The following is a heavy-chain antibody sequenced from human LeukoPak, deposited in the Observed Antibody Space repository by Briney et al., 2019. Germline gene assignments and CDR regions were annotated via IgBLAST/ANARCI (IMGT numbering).Heavy chain of an antibody. CDR2: ITWDGDVT. CDR1: GFTFHDHT. V-gene: IGHV3-43*01. J-gene: IGHJ4*02. D-gene: IGHD5-24*01. Sequence: GGSLRLSCAASGFTFHDHTMHWVRQTPGKGLEWLSLITWDGDVTYYADSVKGRFTISRDNAKNSLYLQMNSLRAEDTAVYYCARDRDGYNSFSDYWGQGTLVTVSS. CDR3: ARDRDGYNSFSDY.